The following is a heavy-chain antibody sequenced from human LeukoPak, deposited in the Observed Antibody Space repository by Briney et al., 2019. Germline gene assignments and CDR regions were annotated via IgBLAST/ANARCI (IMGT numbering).Heavy chain of an antibody. CDR3: ARLNNWNDAGNFDY. V-gene: IGHV4-39*01. CDR1: GGSISSSSYY. D-gene: IGHD1-20*01. CDR2: IYYSGST. Sequence: SETLSLTCTVSGGSISSSSYYWGWIRQPPGKGLEWIGSIYYSGSTYYNPSLKSRVTISADTSKNQFSLKLSSVTAADTAVYYCARLNNWNDAGNFDYWGQGTLVTVSS. J-gene: IGHJ4*02.